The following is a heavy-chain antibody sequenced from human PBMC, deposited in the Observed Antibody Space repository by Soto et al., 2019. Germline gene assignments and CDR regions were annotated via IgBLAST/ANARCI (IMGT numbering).Heavy chain of an antibody. J-gene: IGHJ6*02. CDR1: GFTFTSSA. Sequence: SVKVSCKASGFTFTSSAVQWVRQARGQRLEWIGWIVVGSGNTNYAQKFQERVTITRDMSTSTAYMELSSLRSEDTAVYYCAAGIHYGSGSCPYYYYYGMDVWGQGTTVTVSS. D-gene: IGHD3-10*01. CDR2: IVVGSGNT. CDR3: AAGIHYGSGSCPYYYYYGMDV. V-gene: IGHV1-58*01.